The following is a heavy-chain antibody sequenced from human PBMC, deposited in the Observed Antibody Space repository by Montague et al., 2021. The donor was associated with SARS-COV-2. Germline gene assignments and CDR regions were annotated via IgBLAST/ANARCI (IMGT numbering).Heavy chain of an antibody. J-gene: IGHJ6*02. D-gene: IGHD3-10*01. CDR2: IWYDGSNQ. V-gene: IGHV3-33*08. CDR3: AREYSAPRWFGEYNLYGMDV. CDR1: GFTFSSYD. Sequence: SLRLSCAASGFTFSSYDMHWVRQAPGKGLEWVAVIWYDGSNQYYGDSVKGRFTISRDNSKNTLYLQMNSLRAEDTAVYYCAREYSAPRWFGEYNLYGMDVWGQGTTVTVSS.